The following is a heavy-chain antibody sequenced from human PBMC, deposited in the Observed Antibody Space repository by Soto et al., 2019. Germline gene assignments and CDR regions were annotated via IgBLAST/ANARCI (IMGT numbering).Heavy chain of an antibody. Sequence: GGSLRLSCAASGFTLSSYSMNWVRQAPGKGLEWVSSISSSSSYIYYADSVKGRFTISRDNAKNSLYLQMNSLRAEDTAVYYCASLGDFWSGYPQLSYWGQGTLVTVSS. D-gene: IGHD3-3*01. CDR2: ISSSSSYI. V-gene: IGHV3-21*01. CDR3: ASLGDFWSGYPQLSY. J-gene: IGHJ4*02. CDR1: GFTLSSYS.